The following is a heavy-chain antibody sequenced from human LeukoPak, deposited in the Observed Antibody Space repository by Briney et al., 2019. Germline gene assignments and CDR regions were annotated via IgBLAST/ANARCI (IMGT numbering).Heavy chain of an antibody. CDR2: ISYDGSNK. J-gene: IGHJ4*02. CDR3: AKVQYNSGWYGYFDY. Sequence: GGSLRLSCAASGFSFDTYGMHWVRQAPGKGLEWVAVISYDGSNKFYADSVKGRFTISRDNSENTLSLQMDSLRPVDTAVYYCAKVQYNSGWYGYFDYRGQGTLVTVSS. V-gene: IGHV3-30*18. CDR1: GFSFDTYG. D-gene: IGHD6-19*01.